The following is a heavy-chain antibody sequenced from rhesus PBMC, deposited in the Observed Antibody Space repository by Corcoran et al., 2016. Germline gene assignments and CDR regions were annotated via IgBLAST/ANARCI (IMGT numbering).Heavy chain of an antibody. V-gene: IGHV4-122*02. CDR3: ARGPYYNIWTGYYTSYYFDY. J-gene: IGHJ4*01. CDR2: ISYSGST. CDR1: GGSISSIYYY. D-gene: IGHD3-3*01. Sequence: QVQLQESGPGLVKPSETLSLTCAVSGGSISSIYYYWRWIRQAPGKGLGGIGYISYSGSTSYNPSLKSRVTISRDTSKNQFSLKLSSVTAADTAVYYCARGPYYNIWTGYYTSYYFDYWGQGVLVTVSS.